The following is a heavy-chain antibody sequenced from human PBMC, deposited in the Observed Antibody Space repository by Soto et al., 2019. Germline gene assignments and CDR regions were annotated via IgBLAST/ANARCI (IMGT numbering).Heavy chain of an antibody. Sequence: GASVKVSCKASGYTFTGYYMHWVRQAPGQGLEWMGWINPNSGGTNYAQKFQGWVTMTRDTSISTAYMELSRLRSDDTAVYYCARDRTTGIHYYYYYMEVWGKGTTVTVSS. CDR1: GYTFTGYY. CDR2: INPNSGGT. J-gene: IGHJ6*03. CDR3: ARDRTTGIHYYYYYMEV. D-gene: IGHD4-17*01. V-gene: IGHV1-2*04.